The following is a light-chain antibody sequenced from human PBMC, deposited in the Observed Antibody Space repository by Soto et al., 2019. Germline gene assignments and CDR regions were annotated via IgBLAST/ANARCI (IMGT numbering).Light chain of an antibody. V-gene: IGKV3-20*01. CDR1: QSVSNNY. CDR3: QQYDIWPPT. J-gene: IGKJ1*01. CDR2: GAS. Sequence: EIVLTQSPGTRSLSPGERATLSCRASQSVSNNYLAWYPQTPGQAPRLVIYGASYRATGIRAVFTCSGAGTECIRTISSLKYEDVAVAYCQQYDIWPPTFGQGTKVDIK.